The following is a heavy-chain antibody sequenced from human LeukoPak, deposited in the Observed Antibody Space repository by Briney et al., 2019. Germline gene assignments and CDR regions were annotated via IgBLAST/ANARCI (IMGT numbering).Heavy chain of an antibody. CDR3: ASNLVESSGYYHDY. CDR1: VGSISSYY. Sequence: SETLSLTCTVSVGSISSYYWSWIRQPPGKGLEWIGYIYYSGSTNYNPSLKSRVTISVDPSKNQFSLKLSSVTAADTAGYYFASNLVESSGYYHDYGGQGTLVTVSS. D-gene: IGHD3-22*01. J-gene: IGHJ4*02. CDR2: IYYSGST. V-gene: IGHV4-59*01.